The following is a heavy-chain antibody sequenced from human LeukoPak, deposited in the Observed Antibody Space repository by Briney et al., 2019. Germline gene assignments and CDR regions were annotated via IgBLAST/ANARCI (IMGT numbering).Heavy chain of an antibody. CDR1: GYTFTSYD. J-gene: IGHJ4*02. CDR2: MNPNSGNT. V-gene: IGHV1-8*01. Sequence: GSSVKVSCKASGYTFTSYDINWVRQATGQGLEWMGWMNPNSGNTGYAQKFQGRVTMTRNTSISTAYMELSSLRSEDTAVYYCARGRRWRDSSGYYKIDYWGQGTLVTVSS. CDR3: ARGRRWRDSSGYYKIDY. D-gene: IGHD3-22*01.